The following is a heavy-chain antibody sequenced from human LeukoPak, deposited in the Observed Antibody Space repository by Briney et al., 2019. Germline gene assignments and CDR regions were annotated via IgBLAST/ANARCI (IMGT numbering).Heavy chain of an antibody. CDR1: GGTFSSYA. CDR2: IIPIFGTA. Sequence: SVKVSCKASGGTFSSYAISWVRQAPGQGLEWMGRIIPIFGTANYAQKFQGRVTITADESTSTAYMDLSSLRSEDTAVYYCARGLRNRLSDAFDIWGQGTMVTVSS. D-gene: IGHD1-14*01. CDR3: ARGLRNRLSDAFDI. J-gene: IGHJ3*02. V-gene: IGHV1-69*13.